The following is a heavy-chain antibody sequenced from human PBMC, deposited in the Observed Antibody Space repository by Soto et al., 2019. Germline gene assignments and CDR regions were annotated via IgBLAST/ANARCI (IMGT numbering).Heavy chain of an antibody. CDR3: ARSISAAATYNWFDH. CDR2: TYYRSKWYN. J-gene: IGHJ5*02. Sequence: LSQTLSLTCVISGDSVSSNSAAWNWIRQSPSRGLEWLGRTYYRSKWYNDYAVSVKSRITINPDTSRNQFSLQLNSVISEDTAVYYCARSISAAATYNWFDHWGQGTLVTVSS. D-gene: IGHD6-13*01. CDR1: GDSVSSNSAA. V-gene: IGHV6-1*01.